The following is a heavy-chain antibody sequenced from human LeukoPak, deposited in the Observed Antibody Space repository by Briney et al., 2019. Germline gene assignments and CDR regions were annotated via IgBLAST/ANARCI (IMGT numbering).Heavy chain of an antibody. J-gene: IGHJ4*02. CDR3: ARDKDDPWGIVVVTPDY. CDR1: GFTFSRDI. CDR2: IRSSSSYI. Sequence: GGSLRLSCAVSGFTFSRDIMNWVRQAPGKGLEWVSSIRSSSSYIYYADSVKGRFTISRDNAKNSLYLQMNSLRAEDTAVYYCARDKDDPWGIVVVTPDYWGQGTLVTVSS. V-gene: IGHV3-21*01. D-gene: IGHD3-22*01.